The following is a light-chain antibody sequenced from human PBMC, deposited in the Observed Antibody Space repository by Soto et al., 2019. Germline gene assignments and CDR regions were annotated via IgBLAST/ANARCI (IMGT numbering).Light chain of an antibody. CDR1: SWHSNYA. Sequence: QLVLTQSPSASASLGASVKLTCTLSSWHSNYAIAWHQQQPEKGPRYLIKLNSDGSHSKGDGIPDRFSGSSSGAERYLTISSLQSEDEADYYCQTWGTGIVLFGGGTKVTVL. CDR3: QTWGTGIVL. CDR2: LNSDGSH. V-gene: IGLV4-69*01. J-gene: IGLJ2*01.